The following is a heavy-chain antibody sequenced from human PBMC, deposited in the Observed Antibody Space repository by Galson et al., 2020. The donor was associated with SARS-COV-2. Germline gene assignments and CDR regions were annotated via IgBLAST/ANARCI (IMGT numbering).Heavy chain of an antibody. D-gene: IGHD2-2*01. Sequence: SETLSLTCAVYGGTFSSYSWTWIRHPPGKGLEWIGEINIGGNTNYNPSLRSRVTLSVDTSKNQFSLKLRSVTAADTALYYCARGHRGVVPAPVVGLGPWYSYYYMDVWGKGTMVTVSS. J-gene: IGHJ6*03. V-gene: IGHV4-34*01. CDR2: INIGGNT. CDR1: GGTFSSYS. CDR3: ARGHRGVVPAPVVGLGPWYSYYYMDV.